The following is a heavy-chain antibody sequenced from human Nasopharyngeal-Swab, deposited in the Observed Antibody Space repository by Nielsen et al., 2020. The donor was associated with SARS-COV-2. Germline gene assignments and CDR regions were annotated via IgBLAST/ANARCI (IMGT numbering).Heavy chain of an antibody. CDR2: IYPGDSGT. J-gene: IGHJ5*02. V-gene: IGHV5-51*01. CDR3: ARGVGMGDKNWFDP. CDR1: GYSFTRYW. Sequence: GESLKISCKGSGYSFTRYWIGWVRQMPGKGVEWMGIIYPGDSGTRYSPSFQGQVTISDDTSISNAYLQWSSLKASDTAVYYCARGVGMGDKNWFDPWGQGTLVTVSS. D-gene: IGHD3-3*01.